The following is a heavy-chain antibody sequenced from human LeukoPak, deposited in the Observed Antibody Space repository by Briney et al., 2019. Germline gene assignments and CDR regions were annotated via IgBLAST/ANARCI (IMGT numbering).Heavy chain of an antibody. CDR2: MYYDETT. CDR3: ARRSDSGSDDGEDYFDY. D-gene: IGHD1-26*01. V-gene: IGHV4-39*01. CDR1: GGSIFSTSFY. Sequence: PSETLSLTCTVSGGSIFSTSFYWGWIRQPPGKGLEWIGSMYYDETTYPNPSLKSRATISVDTSNSQCSLRLTSVTAADTAVYFCARRSDSGSDDGEDYFDYWGQGTLVTVSS. J-gene: IGHJ4*02.